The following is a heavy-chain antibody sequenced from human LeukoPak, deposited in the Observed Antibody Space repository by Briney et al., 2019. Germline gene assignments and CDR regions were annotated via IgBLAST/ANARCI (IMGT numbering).Heavy chain of an antibody. CDR3: ARGFNDFWSGSQLEY. CDR1: GFIFGGYA. Sequence: PGGSLRLSCAASGFIFGGYAMHWVRQAPGKGLQWPAVISYDGGKTYYADSVEGRFTISRDNSKSTVYLEINSLRSEDTAIYYCARGFNDFWSGSQLEYWGQGTLVTVSS. CDR2: ISYDGGKT. V-gene: IGHV3-30-3*01. D-gene: IGHD3-3*01. J-gene: IGHJ4*02.